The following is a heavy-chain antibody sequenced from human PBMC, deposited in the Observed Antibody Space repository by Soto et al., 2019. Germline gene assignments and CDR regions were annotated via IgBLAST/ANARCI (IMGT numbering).Heavy chain of an antibody. CDR3: AKGPIFGVENIYDY. J-gene: IGHJ4*02. V-gene: IGHV3-23*01. Sequence: EVQLLESGGGLVQPGGSLRLSCAASGFTFSSYAMSWVRQAPGKGLEWVSGMSGNGGSAYYADSGKGRFTISRDNSMKTLYLQMNSLRAEDTALYYCAKGPIFGVENIYDYWGQGTLVTVSS. D-gene: IGHD3-3*01. CDR2: MSGNGGSA. CDR1: GFTFSSYA.